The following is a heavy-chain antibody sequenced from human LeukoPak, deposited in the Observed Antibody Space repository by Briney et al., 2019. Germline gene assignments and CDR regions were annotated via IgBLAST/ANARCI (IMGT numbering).Heavy chain of an antibody. V-gene: IGHV3-23*01. CDR3: AKSHSGSFFDY. CDR2: ISVSGGST. D-gene: IGHD1-26*01. Sequence: GGSLRLSCAASGFTFSNYAMNWVRQAPGKWLEWVSTISVSGGSTYYADSVKGRFTISRDNSKNTLYLQMNSLRAEDTAVYYCAKSHSGSFFDYWGQGTLVTVSS. CDR1: GFTFSNYA. J-gene: IGHJ4*02.